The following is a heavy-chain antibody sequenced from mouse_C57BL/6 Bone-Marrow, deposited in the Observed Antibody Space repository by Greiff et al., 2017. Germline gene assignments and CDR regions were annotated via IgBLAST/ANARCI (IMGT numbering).Heavy chain of an antibody. CDR1: GYSFTDYN. CDR3: ARGYDYDYAKDY. J-gene: IGHJ4*01. CDR2: INPNYGTT. V-gene: IGHV1-39*01. D-gene: IGHD2-4*01. Sequence: VHVKQPGPELVKPGASVKISCKASGYSFTDYNMNWVKQSNGKSLEWIGVINPNYGTTSYNQKFKGKATLTVDQSSSTAYMQLNSLTSEDSAVYYCARGYDYDYAKDYWGQGTSVTVSS.